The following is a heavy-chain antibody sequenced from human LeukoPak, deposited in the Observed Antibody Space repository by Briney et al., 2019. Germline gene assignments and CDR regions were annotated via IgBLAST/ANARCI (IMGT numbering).Heavy chain of an antibody. CDR2: INSDGSRT. Sequence: PGGSLRLSCAASGFTFSSYWMHWVRQAPGKGLVWVSRINSDGSRTSYADSVKGRFTISRDNAKNTLYLQMNSLRAEDTAVYYCARNPRSSMDFDYWGQGTLVTVSS. CDR1: GFTFSSYW. CDR3: ARNPRSSMDFDY. V-gene: IGHV3-74*01. D-gene: IGHD6-6*01. J-gene: IGHJ4*02.